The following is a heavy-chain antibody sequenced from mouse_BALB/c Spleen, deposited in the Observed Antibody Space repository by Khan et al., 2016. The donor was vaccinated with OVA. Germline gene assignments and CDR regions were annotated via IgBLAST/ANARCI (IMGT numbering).Heavy chain of an antibody. CDR1: GYIFTSYW. CDR3: AREEALYYFDY. CDR2: IYPGTDNT. V-gene: IGHV1-76*01. Sequence: QMQLEESGAELVRPGTSVKLSCKTSGYIFTSYWIHWVKQRSGQGLEWIARIYPGTDNTYYNENFKDKATLTADKSSSTFNLQLSSLKSEDSAVFFCAREEALYYFDYWGQGTTLTVSS. D-gene: IGHD3-2*02. J-gene: IGHJ2*01.